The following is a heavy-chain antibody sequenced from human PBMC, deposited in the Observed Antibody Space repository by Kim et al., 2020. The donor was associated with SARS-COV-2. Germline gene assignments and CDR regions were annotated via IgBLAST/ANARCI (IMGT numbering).Heavy chain of an antibody. Sequence: GGSLRLSCAASGFTFSSYGMHWVRQAPGKGLEWVAVISYDGSNKYYADSVKGRFTISRDNSKNTLYLQMNSLRAEDTAVYYCAKDDTQFGWELLFFPTDWGQGTLVTVSS. J-gene: IGHJ4*02. D-gene: IGHD1-26*01. CDR2: ISYDGSNK. V-gene: IGHV3-30*18. CDR1: GFTFSSYG. CDR3: AKDDTQFGWELLFFPTD.